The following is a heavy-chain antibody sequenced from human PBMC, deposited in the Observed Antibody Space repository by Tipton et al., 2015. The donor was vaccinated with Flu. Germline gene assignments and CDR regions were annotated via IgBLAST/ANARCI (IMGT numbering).Heavy chain of an antibody. V-gene: IGHV4-59*01. J-gene: IGHJ4*02. CDR2: IYYSGST. Sequence: TLSLTCNVSGGSISSYYWSWIRQPPGKGLEWIGYIYYSGSTNYNPSLKSRVTMSVDTSKNQFSLKLSSVTAADTAVYYCARLPPYCGGLCFRFDFWGQGTLVTVSS. CDR3: ARLPPYCGGLCFRFDF. CDR1: GGSISSYY. D-gene: IGHD2-21*02.